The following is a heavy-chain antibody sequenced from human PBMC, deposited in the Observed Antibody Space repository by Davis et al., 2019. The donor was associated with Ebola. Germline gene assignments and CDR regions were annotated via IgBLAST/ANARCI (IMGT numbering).Heavy chain of an antibody. CDR2: IKQDGSAK. D-gene: IGHD6-13*01. CDR1: GFTFSSYW. CDR3: ARDPRPSAAGTCYFDY. J-gene: IGHJ4*02. Sequence: GESLKISCAASGFTFSSYWMSWVRQAPGKGLEWVANIKQDGSAKYYVDSVKGRFTISRDNAKNSLYLQMNSLRAEDTAVYYCARDPRPSAAGTCYFDYWGQGTLVTVSS. V-gene: IGHV3-7*03.